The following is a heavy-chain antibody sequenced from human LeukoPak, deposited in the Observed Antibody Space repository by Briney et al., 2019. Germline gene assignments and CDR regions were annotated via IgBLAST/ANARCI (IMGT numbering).Heavy chain of an antibody. V-gene: IGHV1-18*01. CDR2: ISAYNGKT. J-gene: IGHJ4*02. CDR1: GYTFSTYG. D-gene: IGHD6-6*01. Sequence: ASVTVSCTASGYTFSTYGINWVRQAPGQGPEWMGWISAYNGKTNYAQNLQGRVTMTTDTSTSTAYMELRSLRSDDTAVYYCARDLGSSSSPDYFDYWGQGTLVTVSS. CDR3: ARDLGSSSSPDYFDY.